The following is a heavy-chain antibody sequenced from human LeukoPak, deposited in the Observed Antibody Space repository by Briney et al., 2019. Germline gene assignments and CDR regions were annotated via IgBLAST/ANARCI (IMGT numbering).Heavy chain of an antibody. CDR3: ARDCSSTSCYWWGFDY. CDR1: VGSISRYY. Sequence: SETLSLTCTVSVGSISRYYWSWIRQPAGKGLEWIGRIYTSGSTNYNPSLKSRVTMSVDTSKNQFSLKLSSVTAADTAVYYCARDCSSTSCYWWGFDYWGQGTLVTVSS. J-gene: IGHJ4*02. V-gene: IGHV4-4*07. D-gene: IGHD2-2*01. CDR2: IYTSGST.